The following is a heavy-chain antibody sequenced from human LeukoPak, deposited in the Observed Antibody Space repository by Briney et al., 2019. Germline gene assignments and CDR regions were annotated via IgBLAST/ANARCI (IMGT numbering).Heavy chain of an antibody. V-gene: IGHV3-7*01. J-gene: IGHJ4*02. CDR2: IKEDGSDK. CDR3: ARAISLGGGDY. CDR1: GFTFSDYW. Sequence: PGGSLRLSCVASGFTFSDYWMIWVRQAPGKGLEWVANIKEDGSDKHYVDSVKGRFTISRDNAKNSLYLQMTSLRGEDTAVYYCARAISLGGGDYWGQGTLVTVSS. D-gene: IGHD3-16*01.